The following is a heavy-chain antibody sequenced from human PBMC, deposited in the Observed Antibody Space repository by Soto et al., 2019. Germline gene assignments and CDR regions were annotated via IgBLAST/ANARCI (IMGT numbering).Heavy chain of an antibody. CDR2: IYHSGST. J-gene: IGHJ5*02. V-gene: IGHV4-30-2*01. D-gene: IGHD3-10*01. CDR3: ARSLWFGEWGWFDP. Sequence: QLQLQESGSGLVKPSRTLSLTCAVSGGSISSGGYSWSWIRQPPGKGLEWIGYIYHSGSTYYNPSLKSRVTISVDRSKNQFSLKLSSVTAADTAVYYCARSLWFGEWGWFDPWGQGTLVTVSS. CDR1: GGSISSGGYS.